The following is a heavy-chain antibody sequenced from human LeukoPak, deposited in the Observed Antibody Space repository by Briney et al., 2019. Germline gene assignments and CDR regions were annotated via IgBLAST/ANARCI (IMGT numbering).Heavy chain of an antibody. Sequence: PGGSLRLSCAASGFTFSNYAMSWVRQAPGKGLEWVSYISSTSNSIYYADSVKGRFTISRDNAKNSLYLQMNSLRAEDTALYYCARVAAYCGGDCYANDALDIWGQGTMVTVSS. D-gene: IGHD2-21*02. V-gene: IGHV3-48*04. CDR3: ARVAAYCGGDCYANDALDI. J-gene: IGHJ3*02. CDR1: GFTFSNYA. CDR2: ISSTSNSI.